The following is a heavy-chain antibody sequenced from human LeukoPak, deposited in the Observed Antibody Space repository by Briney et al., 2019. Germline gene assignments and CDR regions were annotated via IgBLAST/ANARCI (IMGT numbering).Heavy chain of an antibody. V-gene: IGHV4-34*01. D-gene: IGHD3-10*01. CDR3: ASGLYYYGSGSYSEDAFDI. CDR2: INHSGST. J-gene: IGHJ3*02. CDR1: GGSFSGYC. Sequence: SETLSLTCAVYGGSFSGYCWSWIRQPPGKGLEWIGEINHSGSTNYNPSLKSRVTISVDTSKNQFSLKLSSVTAADTAVYYCASGLYYYGSGSYSEDAFDIWGQGTMVTVSS.